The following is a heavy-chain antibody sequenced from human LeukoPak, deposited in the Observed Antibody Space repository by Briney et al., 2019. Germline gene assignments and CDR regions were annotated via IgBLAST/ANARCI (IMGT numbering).Heavy chain of an antibody. D-gene: IGHD6-19*01. CDR1: GFTFSSYA. J-gene: IGHJ3*02. Sequence: PGGSLRLSCAASGFTFSSYAMNWVRQAPGKGLEWVSYISTRSSTIHYADSVKGRFTISRDNAKNSLYLQMNSLRDEDTAVYYCAREYSSGWYGAFDIWGQGTMVTVSS. CDR3: AREYSSGWYGAFDI. V-gene: IGHV3-48*02. CDR2: ISTRSSTI.